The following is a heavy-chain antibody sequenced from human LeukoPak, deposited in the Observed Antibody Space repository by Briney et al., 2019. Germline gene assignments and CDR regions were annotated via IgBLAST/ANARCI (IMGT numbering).Heavy chain of an antibody. CDR2: INSDGSST. Sequence: GGSLRLSCAASGFTFSSYWMHWVRQAPGKGLVWVSRINSDGSSTNYADSVKGRFTISSDNAKNTLYLQMNSLRAEDTAVYYCARDPRDEYSYDSSSWYYFDYWGQGTLVTVSS. V-gene: IGHV3-74*01. D-gene: IGHD6-13*01. CDR1: GFTFSSYW. J-gene: IGHJ4*02. CDR3: ARDPRDEYSYDSSSWYYFDY.